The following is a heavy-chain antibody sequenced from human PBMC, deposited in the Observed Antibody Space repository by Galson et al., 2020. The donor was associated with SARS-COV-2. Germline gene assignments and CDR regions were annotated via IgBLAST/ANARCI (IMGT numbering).Heavy chain of an antibody. Sequence: SETLSPTCTVPGGPVSSGSYYWSWIRQPPGKGLEWIGYIYYSGSTNYNPSLKSRVTISVDTSKNQFSLKLSSVTATDTAVYYCAREVPGSDYGMDVWGQGTTVTVSS. J-gene: IGHJ6*02. V-gene: IGHV4-61*01. CDR2: IYYSGST. CDR1: GGPVSSGSYY. CDR3: AREVPGSDYGMDV.